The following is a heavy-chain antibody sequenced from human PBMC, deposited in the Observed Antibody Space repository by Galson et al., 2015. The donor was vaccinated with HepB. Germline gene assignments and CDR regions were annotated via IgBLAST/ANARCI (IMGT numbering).Heavy chain of an antibody. CDR2: ISYDGSNK. D-gene: IGHD3-22*01. V-gene: IGHV3-30*04. CDR1: GFTFSSYA. CDR3: ARAGVTMIDFYYYYGMDV. Sequence: SLRLSCAASGFTFSSYAMHWVRQAPGKGLEWVAVISYDGSNKYYADSVKGRFTISRDNSKNTLYLQMNSLRAEDTAVYYCARAGVTMIDFYYYYGMDVWGQGTTVTVSS. J-gene: IGHJ6*02.